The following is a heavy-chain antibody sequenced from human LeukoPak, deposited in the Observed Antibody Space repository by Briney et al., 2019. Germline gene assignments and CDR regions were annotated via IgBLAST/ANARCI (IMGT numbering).Heavy chain of an antibody. Sequence: SVKVSCKASGGTFSIYAISWVRQAPGQGLEWMGGIIPIFGTANYAQKFQGRVTITADESTSTAYMELSSLRSEDTAVYYCARDLGGDYYDSSGYYLWGQGTLVTVSS. D-gene: IGHD3-22*01. CDR2: IIPIFGTA. V-gene: IGHV1-69*13. CDR3: ARDLGGDYYDSSGYYL. J-gene: IGHJ5*02. CDR1: GGTFSIYA.